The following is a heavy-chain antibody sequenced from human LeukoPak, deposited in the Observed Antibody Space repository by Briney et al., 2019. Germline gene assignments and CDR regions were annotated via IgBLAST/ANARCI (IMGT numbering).Heavy chain of an antibody. CDR3: ARSTLPGRSGRTEFFQH. J-gene: IGHJ1*01. D-gene: IGHD6-19*01. V-gene: IGHV3-11*01. CDR1: GFTFSNYY. Sequence: PGGSLRLSCAASGFTFSNYYMTWIRQAPGKGLQWISFISDSGNTIYYADSVEGRFTISRDNAKNSLYLQMHSLRVEDTAMYYCARSTLPGRSGRTEFFQHWGQGTLVTVSS. CDR2: ISDSGNTI.